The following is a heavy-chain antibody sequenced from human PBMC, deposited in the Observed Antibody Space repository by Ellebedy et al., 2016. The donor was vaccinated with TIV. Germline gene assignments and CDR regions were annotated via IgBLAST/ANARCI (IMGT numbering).Heavy chain of an antibody. V-gene: IGHV4-30-2*01. D-gene: IGHD5-18*01. CDR2: IYQSGRT. CDR3: ARAIRNTAMSHYYFDY. CDR1: GGSISSGGYS. J-gene: IGHJ4*02. Sequence: MPSETLSLTCAVPGGSISSGGYSWSWIRQPPGKGLEWIGYIYQSGRTYYNPSLKSRVTISIDRSKNQFSLNLSSVTAADTAVYYCARAIRNTAMSHYYFDYWGQGTLVTVSS.